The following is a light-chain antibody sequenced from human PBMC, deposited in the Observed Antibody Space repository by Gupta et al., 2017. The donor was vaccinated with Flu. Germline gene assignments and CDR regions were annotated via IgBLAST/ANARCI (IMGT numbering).Light chain of an antibody. J-gene: IGKJ5*01. CDR2: KVS. CDR1: QSPGPSDGNTY. Sequence: LCLPASIYCTFSQSPGPSDGNTYLAWFQQRPGQAPRRLIYKVSNRAAGVPDRFSGSGSGTDFTLKISRVEAEDVAFYYCRQSTHWPPITFGQGTQVEIK. V-gene: IGKV2-30*02. CDR3: RQSTHWPPIT.